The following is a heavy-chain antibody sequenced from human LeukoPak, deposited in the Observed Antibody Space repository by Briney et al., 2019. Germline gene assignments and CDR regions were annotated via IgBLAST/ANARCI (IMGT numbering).Heavy chain of an antibody. CDR1: GFTFGSYS. V-gene: IGHV3-64*01. CDR2: ISSNGGST. D-gene: IGHD2-15*01. CDR3: ARGLLGYCSGGSCNDAFDI. J-gene: IGHJ3*02. Sequence: GGSLRLSCAASGFTFGSYSMNWVRQAPGKGLEYVSAISSNGGSTYYANSVKGRFTISRDNSKNTLYLQMGSLRAEDMAVYYCARGLLGYCSGGSCNDAFDIWGQGTMVTVSS.